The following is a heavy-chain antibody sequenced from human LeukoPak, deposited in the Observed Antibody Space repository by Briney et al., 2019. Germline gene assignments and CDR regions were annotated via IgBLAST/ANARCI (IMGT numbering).Heavy chain of an antibody. D-gene: IGHD3-22*01. J-gene: IGHJ4*02. CDR1: GFTVSSNY. Sequence: GGSLRLSCAASGFTVSSNYMSWVRQAPGKGLEWVSVLYSGGSIYYAESVKGRLTISRDNSRNTLYLQMNSLRAEDTAVYYCARGTYYDSSGYHFDYWGQGTLVTVSS. CDR2: LYSGGSI. CDR3: ARGTYYDSSGYHFDY. V-gene: IGHV3-53*01.